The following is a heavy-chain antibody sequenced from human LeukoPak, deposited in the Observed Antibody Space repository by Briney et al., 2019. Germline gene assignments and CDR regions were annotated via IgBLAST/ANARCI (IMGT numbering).Heavy chain of an antibody. Sequence: GGSLRLSCAASGFTFSSYEMNWVRQAPGKGLEWVSVIYSGGSTYYADSVKGRFTISRDNSKNTLYLQMNSLRAEDTAVYYCARGRYYVSHMDVWGKGTTVTISS. CDR2: IYSGGST. CDR3: ARGRYYVSHMDV. D-gene: IGHD3-10*02. V-gene: IGHV3-53*01. CDR1: GFTFSSYE. J-gene: IGHJ6*03.